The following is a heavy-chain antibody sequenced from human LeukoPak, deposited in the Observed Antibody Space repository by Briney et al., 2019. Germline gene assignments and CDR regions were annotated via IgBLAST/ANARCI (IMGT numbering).Heavy chain of an antibody. CDR3: AREPNYYYYGMDV. V-gene: IGHV1-2*02. Sequence: ASVKVSCKASGYTFTSYGISWVRQAPGQGLEWMGWINPNSGGTNYAQKFQGRVTMTRDTSISTAYMELSRLRSDDTAVYYCAREPNYYYYGMDVWGQGTTVTVSS. J-gene: IGHJ6*02. CDR2: INPNSGGT. CDR1: GYTFTSYG.